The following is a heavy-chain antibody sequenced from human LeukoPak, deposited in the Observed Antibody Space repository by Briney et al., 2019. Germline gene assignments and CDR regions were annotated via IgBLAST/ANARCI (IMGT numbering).Heavy chain of an antibody. CDR1: GDSVSSNSAA. J-gene: IGHJ4*02. CDR2: TYYRSKWYN. D-gene: IGHD3-22*01. Sequence: SQTLSLTCALSGDSVSSNSAAWNWIRQSPSRGLEWLGRTYYRSKWYNDYAVSVKSRITINPDTSKNQFSLQLNSVTPEDTAVYYCAKATYYYDSSGNRETFDYWGQGTLVTVSS. CDR3: AKATYYYDSSGNRETFDY. V-gene: IGHV6-1*01.